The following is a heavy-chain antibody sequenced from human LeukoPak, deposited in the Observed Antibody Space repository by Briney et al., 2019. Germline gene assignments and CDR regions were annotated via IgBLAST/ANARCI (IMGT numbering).Heavy chain of an antibody. D-gene: IGHD4-11*01. CDR1: GYSISSGYY. CDR2: IYHSGST. V-gene: IGHV4-38-2*01. Sequence: SETLSLTCAVSGYSISSGYYWGWIRQPPGKGLEWIGGIYHSGSTYYNPSLKSRVTISVDTSKNQFSLKLSSVTAADTAVYYCARHYSNYGTWDYWGQGTLVTVSS. J-gene: IGHJ4*02. CDR3: ARHYSNYGTWDY.